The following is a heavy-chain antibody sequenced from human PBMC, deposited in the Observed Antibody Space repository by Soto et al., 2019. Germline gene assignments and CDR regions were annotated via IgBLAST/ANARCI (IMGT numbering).Heavy chain of an antibody. D-gene: IGHD6-6*01. V-gene: IGHV1-69*04. CDR1: GGTFSSYT. Sequence: GASVKVSCKASGGTFSSYTISWVRQAPGQGLEWMGRIIPILGIANYAQKFQGRVTITADKSTSTAYMELSSLRSEDTAVYYCARDLKEYVWGYYYGMDVWGQGTTGTVS. CDR2: IIPILGIA. J-gene: IGHJ6*02. CDR3: ARDLKEYVWGYYYGMDV.